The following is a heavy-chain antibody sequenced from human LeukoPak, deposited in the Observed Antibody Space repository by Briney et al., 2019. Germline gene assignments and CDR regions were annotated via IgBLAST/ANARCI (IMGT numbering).Heavy chain of an antibody. Sequence: SGPTLVKPSETLSLTCTVSGSSISSYYWSWIRQPPGKGLEWIGYIYTSGSTNYNPSLKSRVTISVDTSKNQFSLKLSSVTAADTAVYYCARRNWGYFDYWGQGTLVTVSS. D-gene: IGHD7-27*01. CDR3: ARRNWGYFDY. CDR2: IYTSGST. CDR1: GSSISSYY. V-gene: IGHV4-4*09. J-gene: IGHJ4*02.